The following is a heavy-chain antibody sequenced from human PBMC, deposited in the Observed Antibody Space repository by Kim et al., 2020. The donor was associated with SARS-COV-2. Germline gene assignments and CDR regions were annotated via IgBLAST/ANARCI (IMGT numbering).Heavy chain of an antibody. V-gene: IGHV3-23*01. CDR2: ISPGSSSI. Sequence: GGSLRLSCAASGFAFSTYVMNWVRQAPGKGLEWVSIISPGSSSIYYADSVTGRFTISRDNSKNTLYLQMNSLSAEDMAIYFCARGLMGTTRNFDCWGQGTLVTVSS. J-gene: IGHJ4*02. D-gene: IGHD1-26*01. CDR1: GFAFSTYV. CDR3: ARGLMGTTRNFDC.